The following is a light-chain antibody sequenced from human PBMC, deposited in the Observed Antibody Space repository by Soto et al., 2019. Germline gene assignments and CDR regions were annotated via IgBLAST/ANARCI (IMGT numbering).Light chain of an antibody. CDR3: GSFTTSRIWV. CDR1: SSDVGSYDL. V-gene: IGLV2-14*02. Sequence: QSALTQPASVSGSPGQSITISCTGTSSDVGSYDLVSWYQQHPGKAPKLMIYEGSKRPSGVSNRFSGSKSGNTASLTISGLQVEDEAEYFCGSFTTSRIWVFGGGTKLTVL. J-gene: IGLJ3*02. CDR2: EGS.